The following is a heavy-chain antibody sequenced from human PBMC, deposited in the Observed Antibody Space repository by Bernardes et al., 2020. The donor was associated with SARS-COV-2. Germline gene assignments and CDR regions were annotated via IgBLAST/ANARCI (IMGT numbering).Heavy chain of an antibody. J-gene: IGHJ4*02. CDR3: ARDTMTTYFDY. CDR1: GISFSSYG. V-gene: IGHV3-30*03. Sequence: GSLRLSCAASGISFSSYGFHWVRQAPGKGLEWVAAISYDGKEKYYGDSVKGRFTLSRENSRNTVYLQMDSLTTEDTAVYHCARDTMTTYFDYWGQGTLVIVSS. D-gene: IGHD3-22*01. CDR2: ISYDGKEK.